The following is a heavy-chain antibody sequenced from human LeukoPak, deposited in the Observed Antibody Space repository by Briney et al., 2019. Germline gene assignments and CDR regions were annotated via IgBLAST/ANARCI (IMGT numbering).Heavy chain of an antibody. Sequence: PSETLSLTCTVSGGSISSYYWSWIRQPPGKGLEWIGYIYYSGSTNYNPSLKSRVTISVDTSKNQFSLKLSSVTAADTAVYYCARDPGYNWNYGWYFDLWGRGTLVTVSS. CDR2: IYYSGST. D-gene: IGHD1-7*01. V-gene: IGHV4-59*01. J-gene: IGHJ2*01. CDR1: GGSISSYY. CDR3: ARDPGYNWNYGWYFDL.